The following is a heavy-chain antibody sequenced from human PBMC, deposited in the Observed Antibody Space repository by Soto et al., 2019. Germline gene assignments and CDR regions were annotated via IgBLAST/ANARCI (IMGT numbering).Heavy chain of an antibody. CDR1: GFTVSSNY. CDR2: IYSGGST. J-gene: IGHJ3*02. D-gene: IGHD3-3*01. CDR3: ARDTRFLEWLFDAFDI. Sequence: GGSLRLSCAASGFTVSSNYMSWVRQAPGKGLEWVSLIYSGGSTYYADSLKGRFTISRDNSKNTLYLQMNSLRAEDTAVYYCARDTRFLEWLFDAFDIWGQGTMVTVSS. V-gene: IGHV3-66*01.